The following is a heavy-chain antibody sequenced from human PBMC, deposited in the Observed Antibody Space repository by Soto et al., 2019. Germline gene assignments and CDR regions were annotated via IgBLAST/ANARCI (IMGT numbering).Heavy chain of an antibody. Sequence: QVQLQESGPGLVKPSQTLSLTCTVSVASISSGGYYWSWIRQHPGEGLAWIGYIYYSGSTSYNPSLKSRVTISVDTSKNQFSLKQSSVTDADTAVYYCARESKYDTSGYPPWFAPWGQGTLVTVSS. CDR1: VASISSGGYY. D-gene: IGHD3-22*01. J-gene: IGHJ5*02. CDR2: IYYSGST. CDR3: ARESKYDTSGYPPWFAP. V-gene: IGHV4-31*03.